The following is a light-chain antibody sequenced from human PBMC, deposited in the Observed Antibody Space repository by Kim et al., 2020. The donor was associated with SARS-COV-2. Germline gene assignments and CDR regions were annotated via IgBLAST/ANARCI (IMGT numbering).Light chain of an antibody. CDR2: AAS. CDR3: LHDYRYPLT. V-gene: IGKV1-6*01. Sequence: SFGNGVPITSRAGQGLTNSLAGYQKKPGKAPKLPFYAASSLQRGVPPRFSGSGSGTDFTLTISNTQPEDFATYYCLHDYRYPLTFGGGTKVDIK. J-gene: IGKJ4*01. CDR1: QGLTNS.